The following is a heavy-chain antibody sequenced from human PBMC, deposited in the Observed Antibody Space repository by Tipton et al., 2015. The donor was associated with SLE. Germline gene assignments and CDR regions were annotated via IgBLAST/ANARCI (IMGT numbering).Heavy chain of an antibody. CDR2: ISSSSSYI. J-gene: IGHJ4*02. CDR3: ARAVGGSYSSSRY. Sequence: SLRLSCAASGFTFSSYSVNWVRQAPGKGLEWVSSISSSSSYIYYADSVKGRFTISRDNAKNSLYLQMNSLRAEDTAVYYCARAVGGSYSSSRYWGQGTLVTVSS. CDR1: GFTFSSYS. V-gene: IGHV3-21*01. D-gene: IGHD6-6*01.